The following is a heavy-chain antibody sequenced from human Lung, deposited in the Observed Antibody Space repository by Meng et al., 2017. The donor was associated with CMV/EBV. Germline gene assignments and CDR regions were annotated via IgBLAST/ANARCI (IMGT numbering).Heavy chain of an antibody. V-gene: IGHV3-30*04. CDR1: GFTFSSYA. CDR2: ISYDGSNK. D-gene: IGHD3-22*01. Sequence: SCAASGFTFSSYAMHWVRQAPGKGLEWVAVISYDGSNKYYADSVKGRFTISRDNSKNTLYLQMNSLRAEDTAVYYCARAFYDSIFDGMDVWGQGNXVTCYS. CDR3: ARAFYDSIFDGMDV. J-gene: IGHJ6*01.